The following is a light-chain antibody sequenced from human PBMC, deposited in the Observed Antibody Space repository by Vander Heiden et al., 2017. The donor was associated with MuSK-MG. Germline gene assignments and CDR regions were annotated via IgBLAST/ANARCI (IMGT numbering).Light chain of an antibody. J-gene: IGKJ2*01. CDR3: QQNDNLPYT. CDR2: DAF. Sequence: DIQMTQSASSLSASVGDRVTITCRASQDISSNLNWYQQKPGKAPKLLIYDAFNMETGVPSRFSGSGSGTDFTFTITNLQPEGIAAYYCQQNDNLPYTFGQGTKLEIK. CDR1: QDISSN. V-gene: IGKV1-33*01.